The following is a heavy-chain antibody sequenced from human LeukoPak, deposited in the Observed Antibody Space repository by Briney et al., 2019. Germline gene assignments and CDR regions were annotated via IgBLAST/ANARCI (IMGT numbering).Heavy chain of an antibody. J-gene: IGHJ4*02. CDR3: ARDLAATGTLIDS. CDR1: EFTFSNYA. Sequence: PGGSLRLSCAASEFTFSNYAIHWVRQAPGKGLEWVAVISYDGSNKQYADSVKGRFTISRDNSKNTLYLQMNNLRAEDTAVYYCARDLAATGTLIDSWGQGTLVTVSS. D-gene: IGHD6-13*01. V-gene: IGHV3-30-3*01. CDR2: ISYDGSNK.